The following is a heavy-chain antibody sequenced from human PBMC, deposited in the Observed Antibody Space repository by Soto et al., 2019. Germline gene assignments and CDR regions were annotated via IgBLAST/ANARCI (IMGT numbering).Heavy chain of an antibody. J-gene: IGHJ6*02. CDR2: ISSSSSYI. CDR3: ARSGGVGAPLLDGYYYGMDV. V-gene: IGHV3-21*01. Sequence: GGSLRLSCAASGFTFSSYSMNWVRQAPGKGLEWVSSISSSSSYIYYADSVKGRFTISRDNAKNSLYLQMNSLRAEDTAVYYCARSGGVGAPLLDGYYYGMDVWGQGTTVTVSS. D-gene: IGHD1-26*01. CDR1: GFTFSSYS.